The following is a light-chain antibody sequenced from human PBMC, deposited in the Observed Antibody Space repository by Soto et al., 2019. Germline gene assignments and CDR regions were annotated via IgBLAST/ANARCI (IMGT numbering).Light chain of an antibody. CDR2: SAY. CDR3: KQYSASPRT. V-gene: IGKV3D-15*01. Sequence: EIVVTQSPATLSVSPGERATLSCRASQSVSSNLAWYQQKPGQAPSLLIHSAYTRAPGIQDRFSASGAGTDFTLTIRRLEPEDSAVYYCKQYSASPRTFGPGTKVDIK. CDR1: QSVSSN. J-gene: IGKJ3*01.